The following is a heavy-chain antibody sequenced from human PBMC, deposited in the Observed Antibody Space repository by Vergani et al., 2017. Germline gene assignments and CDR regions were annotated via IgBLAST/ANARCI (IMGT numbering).Heavy chain of an antibody. J-gene: IGHJ4*02. CDR3: ARVQYGKTMIVVRYFDY. CDR2: IYHSGST. Sequence: QVQLQESGPGLVKPSGTLSLTCAVSGGSLSSRNWWSWVRQSPGKGLEWIGEIYHSGSTNYNPSLKSRVTISVDKSKNQFSLRLSSVTAADTAVYYCARVQYGKTMIVVRYFDYWGQGTLVTVSS. D-gene: IGHD3-22*01. CDR1: GGSLSSRNW. V-gene: IGHV4-4*02.